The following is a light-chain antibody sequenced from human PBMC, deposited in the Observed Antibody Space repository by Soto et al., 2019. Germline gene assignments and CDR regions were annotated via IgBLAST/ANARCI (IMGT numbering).Light chain of an antibody. CDR3: QVWDSSSDRNV. CDR1: NIGGKS. Sequence: SYELTQPPSVSVAPGQTASITCGGNNIGGKSVHWYQQKPGQAPVLVVYDDSDRPSGIPERFSGSKSGNTATLPIRGVEAADEADYYCQVWDSSSDRNVFGTGTELTVL. V-gene: IGLV3-21*02. CDR2: DDS. J-gene: IGLJ1*01.